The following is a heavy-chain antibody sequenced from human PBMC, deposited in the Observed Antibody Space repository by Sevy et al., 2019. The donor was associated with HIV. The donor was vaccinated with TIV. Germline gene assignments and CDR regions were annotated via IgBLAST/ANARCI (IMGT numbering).Heavy chain of an antibody. D-gene: IGHD1-1*01. CDR2: IKQDGGET. J-gene: IGHJ4*02. CDR1: GFDFNHHW. V-gene: IGHV3-7*01. Sequence: GESLKISCAASGFDFNHHWMSWVRQAPQKGLEWVANIKQDGGETYYVDSLEGRFTIPRDNAKNSLSLQINDLRAEDTAVYYCARLPTGLQSFNDLSSTSFDSWGQGTLVTVSS. CDR3: ARLPTGLQSFNDLSSTSFDS.